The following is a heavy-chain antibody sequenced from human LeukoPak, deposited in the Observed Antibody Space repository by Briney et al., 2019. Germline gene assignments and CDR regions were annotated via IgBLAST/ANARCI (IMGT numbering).Heavy chain of an antibody. J-gene: IGHJ4*02. CDR2: ISSSSSYI. V-gene: IGHV3-21*01. CDR1: GFTFSSYS. Sequence: GSLRLSCAASGFTFSSYSMNWVRQAPGKGLEWVSSISSSSSYIYYADSVKGRFTISRDNAKNSLYLQMNSLRAEDTAVYYCASQYCGGDCYFDYWGQGTLVTVSS. CDR3: ASQYCGGDCYFDY. D-gene: IGHD2-21*02.